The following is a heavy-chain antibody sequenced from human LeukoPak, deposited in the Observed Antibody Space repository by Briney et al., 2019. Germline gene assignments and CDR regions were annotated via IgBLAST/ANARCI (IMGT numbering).Heavy chain of an antibody. J-gene: IGHJ4*02. V-gene: IGHV3-30*18. CDR3: AKENPVGGTNYFDY. CDR1: GFTFSSYG. Sequence: GRSLRLSCAASGFTFSSYGMQWVRQAPGKGLEWVALISYDGSNKYYADSVKGRFTISRDNSKNTLSLQMNSLRAEDTAVYYCAKENPVGGTNYFDYWGQGTLVTVPS. D-gene: IGHD1-26*01. CDR2: ISYDGSNK.